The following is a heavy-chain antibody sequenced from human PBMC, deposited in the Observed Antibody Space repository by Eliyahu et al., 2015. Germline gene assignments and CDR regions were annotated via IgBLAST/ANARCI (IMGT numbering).Heavy chain of an antibody. V-gene: IGHV3-23*04. Sequence: EVQLVESGGGLVQPGGSLRLSCAASGFXFXXYAMSWVRQAPGKGLEWVSAISGSGGSTYYADSVKGRFTISRDNSKNTLHLQMNSLRAEDTAVYYCAKDPRAVVTPLVYGYWGQGTLVTVSS. CDR2: ISGSGGST. CDR3: AKDPRAVVTPLVYGY. CDR1: GFXFXXYA. D-gene: IGHD4-23*01. J-gene: IGHJ4*02.